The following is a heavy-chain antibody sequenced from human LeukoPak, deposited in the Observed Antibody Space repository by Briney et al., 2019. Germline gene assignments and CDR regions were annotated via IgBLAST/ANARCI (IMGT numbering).Heavy chain of an antibody. D-gene: IGHD3-22*01. V-gene: IGHV1-69*05. Sequence: ASVKVSCKASGGTFSSYAIGWVRQAPGQGLEWMGGIIPIFGTANYAQKFQGRVTITTDESTSTAYMELSSLRSEDTAAYYCATGPYLNYYDSSGYYDYWGQGTLVAVSS. CDR1: GGTFSSYA. J-gene: IGHJ4*02. CDR2: IIPIFGTA. CDR3: ATGPYLNYYDSSGYYDY.